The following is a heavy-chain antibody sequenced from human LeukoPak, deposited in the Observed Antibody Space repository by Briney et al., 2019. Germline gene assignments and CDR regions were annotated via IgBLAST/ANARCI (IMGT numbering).Heavy chain of an antibody. Sequence: PSETLSLTCAVYGGSFSGYYWSWIRQPPGKGLEWIGYIYYSGSTNYNPSLKSRVTISVDTSKNQFSLNLSSVTAADTAVYYCARILRGYSSSWYFGNWGQGTLVIVSS. CDR3: ARILRGYSSSWYFGN. CDR1: GGSFSGYY. V-gene: IGHV4-59*08. CDR2: IYYSGST. J-gene: IGHJ4*02. D-gene: IGHD6-13*01.